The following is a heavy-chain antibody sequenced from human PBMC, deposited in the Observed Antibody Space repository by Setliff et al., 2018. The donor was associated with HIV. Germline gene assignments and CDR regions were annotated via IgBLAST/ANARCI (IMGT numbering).Heavy chain of an antibody. V-gene: IGHV4-4*07. J-gene: IGHJ5*02. CDR3: AGSLDYPGSGSYYVGWFDL. CDR2: IYSSGST. Sequence: SETLSLTCTGSGGSISKYFWSWIRQSAEKGLEWIRRIYSSGSTNQNPSLKSRVSMSVDTSKSQFSLNLSSVTAADTAVYYCAGSLDYPGSGSYYVGWFDLWGQGIPVTVSS. D-gene: IGHD3-10*01. CDR1: GGSISKYF.